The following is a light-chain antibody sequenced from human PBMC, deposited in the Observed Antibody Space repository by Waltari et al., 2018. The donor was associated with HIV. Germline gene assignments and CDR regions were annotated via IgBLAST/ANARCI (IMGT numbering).Light chain of an antibody. Sequence: QSVLTQTPSASGTPGQRVIDSGSGSSSNIGSNTVNWYQLLPGAAPRLLIHSLNQRPSGVPDRFSGSKSGASASLAISGLQSEDEADYYCAAWDDNLNGYVFGSGTKVTVL. CDR1: SSNIGSNT. V-gene: IGLV1-44*01. CDR2: SLN. J-gene: IGLJ1*01. CDR3: AAWDDNLNGYV.